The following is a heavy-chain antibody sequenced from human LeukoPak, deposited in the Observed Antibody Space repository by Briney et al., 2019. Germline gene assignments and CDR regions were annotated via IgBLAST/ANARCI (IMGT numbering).Heavy chain of an antibody. J-gene: IGHJ4*02. Sequence: GGSLRLSRAASGFTFSSYSTNWVRQAPGKGLEWVSSISSSSSYIYYADSVKGRFTISRDNAKNSLYLQMNSLRAEDTAVYYCARVSVDTAMVTPSGFDYWGQGTLVTVSS. D-gene: IGHD5-18*01. CDR3: ARVSVDTAMVTPSGFDY. CDR1: GFTFSSYS. CDR2: ISSSSSYI. V-gene: IGHV3-21*01.